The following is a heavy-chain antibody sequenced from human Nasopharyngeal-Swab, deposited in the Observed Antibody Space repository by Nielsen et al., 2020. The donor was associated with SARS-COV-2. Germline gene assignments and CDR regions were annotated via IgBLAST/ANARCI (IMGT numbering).Heavy chain of an antibody. V-gene: IGHV3-7*01. CDR2: TKQSGSGK. CDR3: ARYCSTTSCPRGFDY. D-gene: IGHD2-2*01. CDR1: GFTFSSYW. J-gene: IGHJ4*02. Sequence: ARSLTLSCAASGFTFSSYWTSWVRQAPGKGLEWVAHTKQSGSGKYYVDSVKGRFTISRDNAKNSLSLQMNSLRAEDTAVYYCARYCSTTSCPRGFDYWGQGTLVTVSS.